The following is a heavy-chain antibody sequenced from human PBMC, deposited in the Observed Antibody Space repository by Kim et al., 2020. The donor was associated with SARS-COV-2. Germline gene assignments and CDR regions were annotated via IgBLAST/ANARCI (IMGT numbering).Heavy chain of an antibody. CDR2: ISGDGGTT. CDR1: GFIFDDYA. J-gene: IGHJ4*02. CDR3: ANVVSYPN. V-gene: IGHV3-43*02. D-gene: IGHD3-16*01. Sequence: GGSLRLSCAASGFIFDDYAMHWVRQAPGKGLEWVSLISGDGGTTYYADSVKGRFTISRDNSKNSLYLQMNNLRTADTALYYCANVVSYPNWGQGTLVTVSS.